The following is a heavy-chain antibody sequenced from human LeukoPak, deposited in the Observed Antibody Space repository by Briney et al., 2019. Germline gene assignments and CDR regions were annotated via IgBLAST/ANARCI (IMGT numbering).Heavy chain of an antibody. V-gene: IGHV3-23*01. D-gene: IGHD3-10*01. J-gene: IGHJ6*02. Sequence: GGSLRLSCAASGFTFSSYSMNWVRQAPGKGLEWVSAITSGGSTFYADSVKGRFTISRDNSKNTMYVQMNSLRAEDTAVYYCAKDRARYGSGTYYNGYYYGMDVWGQGTTVTVSS. CDR2: ITSGGST. CDR3: AKDRARYGSGTYYNGYYYGMDV. CDR1: GFTFSSYS.